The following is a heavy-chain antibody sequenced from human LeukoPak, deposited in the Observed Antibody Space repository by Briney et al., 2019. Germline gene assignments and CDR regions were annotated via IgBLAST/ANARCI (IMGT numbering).Heavy chain of an antibody. D-gene: IGHD2-15*01. CDR2: IYSDDYT. CDR1: GLIVSTNY. J-gene: IGHJ3*02. Sequence: GGSLRLSCAASGLIVSTNYMSWVRQTPGKGLEWVSVIYSDDYTYYADSVKGRFTISRHNSKNTLYLHMNNLRAEDTAVYYCAREKVDFCSGVNCYSEIAFDIWGQGTMVTVSS. V-gene: IGHV3-53*04. CDR3: AREKVDFCSGVNCYSEIAFDI.